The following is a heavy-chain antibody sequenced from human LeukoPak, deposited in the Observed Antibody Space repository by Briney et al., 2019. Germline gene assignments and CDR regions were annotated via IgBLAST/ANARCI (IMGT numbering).Heavy chain of an antibody. CDR3: AKGGVVGTRYYFDS. CDR2: TKEDGSGS. Sequence: GRSLRLSCAASGFSFSYYWMSWVRQAPGKGLEWVANTKEDGSGSSYVDSVKGRFTISRDNAKNSLYLQMNSLRAEDTAVYYCAKGGVVGTRYYFDSWGQGTLVTVSS. CDR1: GFSFSYYW. J-gene: IGHJ4*02. D-gene: IGHD2-15*01. V-gene: IGHV3-7*01.